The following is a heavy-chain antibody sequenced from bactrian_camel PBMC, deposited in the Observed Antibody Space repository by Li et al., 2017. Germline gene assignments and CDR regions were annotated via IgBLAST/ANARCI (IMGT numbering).Heavy chain of an antibody. Sequence: HVQLVESGGGLVQPGGSLRLSCAASGFTFSNYYMSWGRQAPGKGLEWVSSIYSDGSNTYYADSVKGRFTISKDNAKNTLYLQMNSLKVEDTAMYYCATRTGSWCYMTEVWQYNYWGQGTQVTVS. J-gene: IGHJ4*01. CDR1: GFTFSNYY. V-gene: IGHV3-2*01. CDR3: ATRTGSWCYMTEVWQYNY. D-gene: IGHD3*01. CDR2: IYSDGSNT.